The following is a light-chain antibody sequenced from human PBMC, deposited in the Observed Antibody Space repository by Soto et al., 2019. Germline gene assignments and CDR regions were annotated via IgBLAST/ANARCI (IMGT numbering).Light chain of an antibody. J-gene: IGKJ1*01. CDR1: QSISSW. Sequence: DIQMTQSPSTLYAYVGDRVTITCRASQSISSWLAWYQQKPGKAPTLLIYDASSLESGVPSRFSGSGSGTEFTLTISSLQPDDFATYYCQQYNSYSLTFGQGTKVEIK. CDR3: QQYNSYSLT. CDR2: DAS. V-gene: IGKV1-5*01.